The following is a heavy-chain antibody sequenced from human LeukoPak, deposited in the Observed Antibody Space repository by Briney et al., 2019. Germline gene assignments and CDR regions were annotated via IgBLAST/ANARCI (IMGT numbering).Heavy chain of an antibody. CDR2: IDQEGSEK. V-gene: IGHV3-7*03. J-gene: IGHJ3*02. Sequence: GGSLRLSCAASAFTFSSYWMSWVRQAPGNGLGWVANIDQEGSEKYYVESMKGRITISRDTAKNSLYLQMNSLRAEDTAVYYCARDYYSYSRGSWAFDIWGQGTMVTVSS. CDR1: AFTFSSYW. D-gene: IGHD3-22*01. CDR3: ARDYYSYSRGSWAFDI.